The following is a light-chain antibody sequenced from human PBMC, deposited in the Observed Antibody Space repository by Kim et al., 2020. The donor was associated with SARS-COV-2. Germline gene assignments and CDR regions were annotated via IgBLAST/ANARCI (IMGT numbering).Light chain of an antibody. CDR2: EVT. J-gene: IGLJ2*01. CDR1: SSDVGNYNL. CDR3: CSYAGGSSVL. V-gene: IGLV2-23*02. Sequence: QSVLTQPASVSGSPGQSITISCTGTSSDVGNYNLVSWYQQHPGKAPELVIYEVTKRPSEVSNRFSGSKSGNTASLTISGLQAEDERDYYCCSYAGGSSVLFGGGTQLTVL.